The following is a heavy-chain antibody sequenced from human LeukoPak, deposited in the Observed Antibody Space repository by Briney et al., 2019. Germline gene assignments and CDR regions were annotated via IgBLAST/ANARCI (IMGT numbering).Heavy chain of an antibody. CDR1: GFTFSSYG. CDR3: AKGGYYFFWSVYSNCFAP. V-gene: IGHV3-30*02. CDR2: IRYDGSNK. Sequence: PGGSLRLSCAASGFTFSSYGMHWVRQAPGKGLEWVAFIRYDGSNKYYADSVKGRFTISRDNSKNTLYLQMNSLRAEDTAVYYFAKGGYYFFWSVYSNCFAPGGRGPLVTVSS. D-gene: IGHD3-3*01. J-gene: IGHJ5*02.